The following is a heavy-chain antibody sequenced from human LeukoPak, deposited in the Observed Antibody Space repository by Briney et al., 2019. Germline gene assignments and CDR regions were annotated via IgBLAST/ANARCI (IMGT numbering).Heavy chain of an antibody. CDR1: GFTVSSNF. CDR3: VRASSTTAAGLFDY. J-gene: IGHJ4*02. V-gene: IGHV3-53*01. CDR2: LYSGGYT. D-gene: IGHD6-13*01. Sequence: GGSLRLSCAASGFTVSSNFMSWVRPAPGKGLEWVSVLYSGGYTVYADSVKGRFTISRDNSENTLYLQMNSLRADDTAVYYCVRASSTTAAGLFDYWGQGTLLTVSS.